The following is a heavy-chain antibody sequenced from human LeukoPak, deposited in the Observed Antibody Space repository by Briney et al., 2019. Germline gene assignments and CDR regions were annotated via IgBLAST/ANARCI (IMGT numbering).Heavy chain of an antibody. CDR2: ISYDGSNK. CDR3: AKDAGYCSGGSCYPYYFDY. V-gene: IGHV3-30*18. Sequence: GGSLGLSCAASGFTFSTYGMHWVRQAPGKGLEWVAVISYDGSNKYYADSVKGRFTISRDNSKNTLYLQMNSLRAEDTAVYYCAKDAGYCSGGSCYPYYFDYWGQGTLVTVSS. CDR1: GFTFSTYG. J-gene: IGHJ4*02. D-gene: IGHD2-15*01.